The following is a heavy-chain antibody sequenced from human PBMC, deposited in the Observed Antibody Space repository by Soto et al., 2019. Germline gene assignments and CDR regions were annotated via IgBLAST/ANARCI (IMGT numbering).Heavy chain of an antibody. CDR3: ARGRQWLDY. V-gene: IGHV4-59*01. D-gene: IGHD6-19*01. Sequence: QVQLQESGPGLVNPSETVSLNCTVSGGSINNYYWTWIRQPPGKGLEWIAYIYYTGTTSYNPSLKSRVTISVDTSKNQFSLKFSSVAAADTAVYYCARGRQWLDYWGQGTLVTVSS. CDR1: GGSINNYY. J-gene: IGHJ4*02. CDR2: IYYTGTT.